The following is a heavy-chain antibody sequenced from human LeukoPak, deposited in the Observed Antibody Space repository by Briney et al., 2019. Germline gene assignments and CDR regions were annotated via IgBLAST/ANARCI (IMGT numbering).Heavy chain of an antibody. Sequence: PGGSLRLSCAASGFTFSSYSMNWVRQAPGKGLEWVSSISSSSSYIYYVDSVKGRFTISRDNAKNSLYLQMNSLRAEDTAVYYCARDSDSSGWLDYYMDVWGKGTTVTISS. D-gene: IGHD6-19*01. CDR3: ARDSDSSGWLDYYMDV. CDR2: ISSSSSYI. CDR1: GFTFSSYS. J-gene: IGHJ6*03. V-gene: IGHV3-21*01.